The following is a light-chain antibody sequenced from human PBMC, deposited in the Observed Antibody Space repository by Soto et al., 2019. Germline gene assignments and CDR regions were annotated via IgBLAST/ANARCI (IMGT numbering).Light chain of an antibody. Sequence: DIQMTQSPSSLSASVGDRVTITCRASESLSRYLNWYQQKPGKAPDLLIYAASTLQNGVPSRFSGSGSGTDFTLTITSLQPEDFATYYCQQSYSTLSISFGQGTRLEIK. CDR2: AAS. V-gene: IGKV1-39*01. J-gene: IGKJ5*01. CDR1: ESLSRY. CDR3: QQSYSTLSIS.